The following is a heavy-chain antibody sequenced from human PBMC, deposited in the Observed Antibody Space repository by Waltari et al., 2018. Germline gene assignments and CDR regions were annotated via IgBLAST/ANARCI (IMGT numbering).Heavy chain of an antibody. J-gene: IGHJ4*02. Sequence: QVQLHESGPGLVKPSQTLSLTCTVSGGSISSGSFYWNWIRQPAGKGLEWIGFIYTSGSTHYNPSLKSRVTISADTPKNQFSLKLTSVTAADTAVYYCAREGGFSYRSEHWGQGALVTVAS. CDR1: GGSISSGSFY. V-gene: IGHV4-61*09. CDR2: IYTSGST. CDR3: AREGGFSYRSEH. D-gene: IGHD3-10*01.